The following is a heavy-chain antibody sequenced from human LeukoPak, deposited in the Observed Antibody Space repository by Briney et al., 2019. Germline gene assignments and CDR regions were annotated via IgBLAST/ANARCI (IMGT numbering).Heavy chain of an antibody. D-gene: IGHD3-3*01. CDR3: ARDWRYSFDF. Sequence: PGGSLRLPCAVSGFSFSSYSVNWVRQAPGKGLEWVSYINKISNRIYYADSVKGRFTISTDNVKNSLYLQMNSLRDEDTAVYYCARDWRYSFDFWGQGALVTVSS. CDR2: INKISNRI. V-gene: IGHV3-48*02. CDR1: GFSFSSYS. J-gene: IGHJ4*02.